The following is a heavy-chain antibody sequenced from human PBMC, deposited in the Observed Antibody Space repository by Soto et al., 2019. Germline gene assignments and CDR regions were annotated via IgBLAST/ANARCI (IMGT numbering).Heavy chain of an antibody. CDR1: GDSVSCNSAA. CDR2: TYYRSKWYN. J-gene: IGHJ6*03. V-gene: IGHV6-1*01. D-gene: IGHD2-15*01. CDR3: ARDHCSGGSCYPSYYYYYMDV. Sequence: SQTLSLTFAISGDSVSCNSAAWNWIRQSPSRGLEWLGRTYYRSKWYNDYAVSVKSRITINPDTSKNQFSLQLNSVTPEDTAVYYCARDHCSGGSCYPSYYYYYMDVWGKGTTVTVSS.